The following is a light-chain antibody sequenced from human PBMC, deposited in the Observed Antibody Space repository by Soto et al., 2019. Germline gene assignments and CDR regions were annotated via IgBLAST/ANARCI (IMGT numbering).Light chain of an antibody. CDR3: MQATHSYT. J-gene: IGKJ2*01. V-gene: IGKV2-24*01. CDR1: QSLVHIDGNTY. Sequence: DIVLTQTRLSSPVTLGQPASISCRSSQSLVHIDGNTYFNWLQQRPVQPPRLLIYKISNRFPGVPDRFSGSGAETDFTLKISRVEAEDVGVYYCMQATHSYTFGQGTRLEIK. CDR2: KIS.